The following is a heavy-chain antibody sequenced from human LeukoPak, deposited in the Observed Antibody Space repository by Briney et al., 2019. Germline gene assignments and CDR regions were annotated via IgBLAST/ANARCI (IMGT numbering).Heavy chain of an antibody. Sequence: GGSLRLSCAASGFTFSSYEMNWVRQAPGKGLEWVSYISSSGSTIYYADSVKGRFTISRDNAKNSLYLQMNSLRAEDTAVYYCARDFPGAPPYYGMDVWGQAATGTVSS. D-gene: IGHD3-10*01. CDR3: ARDFPGAPPYYGMDV. CDR2: ISSSGSTI. J-gene: IGHJ6*02. V-gene: IGHV3-48*03. CDR1: GFTFSSYE.